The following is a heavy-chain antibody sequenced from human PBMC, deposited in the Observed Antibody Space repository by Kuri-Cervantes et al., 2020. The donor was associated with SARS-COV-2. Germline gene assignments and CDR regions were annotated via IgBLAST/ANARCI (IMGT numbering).Heavy chain of an antibody. D-gene: IGHD4-17*01. V-gene: IGHV1-69*13. Sequence: SVKVSCKASGGTFSSYAISWVRQAPGQGLEWMGGIIPMFDTANYAQRFQGRVTITADESTNTAYMELSSLRSEDTAVYYCARSPFIGDLGNAHYYYYMDVWGKGTTVTVS. J-gene: IGHJ6*03. CDR1: GGTFSSYA. CDR3: ARSPFIGDLGNAHYYYYMDV. CDR2: IIPMFDTA.